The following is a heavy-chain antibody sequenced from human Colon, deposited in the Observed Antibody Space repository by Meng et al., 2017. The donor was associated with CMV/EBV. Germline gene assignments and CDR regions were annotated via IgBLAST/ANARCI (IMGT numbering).Heavy chain of an antibody. CDR1: EFTFSDDY. CDR3: TREGGAKRFDS. V-gene: IGHV3-11*06. J-gene: IGHJ4*02. CDR2: VSRDSAI. D-gene: IGHD3-16*01. Sequence: VEFGADLGKLGRSLGISCAASEFTFSDDYMHWVRQAPGKGLEWISYVSRDSAIYTKYADSVRGRFTVSRDNAKNSLYLQMNNLRAEDTAVYYCTREGGAKRFDSWGQGTLVTVSS.